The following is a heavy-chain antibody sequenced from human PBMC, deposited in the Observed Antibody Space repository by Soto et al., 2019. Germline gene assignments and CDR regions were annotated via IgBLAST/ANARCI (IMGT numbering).Heavy chain of an antibody. CDR1: GGSISSSNW. J-gene: IGHJ6*02. CDR2: IYHSGST. D-gene: IGHD4-4*01. V-gene: IGHV4-4*02. CDR3: ARGASVTSYYYYYYGMDV. Sequence: PSETLSLTCAVSGGSISSSNWWSWVRQPPGKGLEWIGEIYHSGSTNYNPSLKSRVTISVDKSKNQFSLKLSSVTAADTAVYYCARGASVTSYYYYYYGMDVWGQGTTVTVSS.